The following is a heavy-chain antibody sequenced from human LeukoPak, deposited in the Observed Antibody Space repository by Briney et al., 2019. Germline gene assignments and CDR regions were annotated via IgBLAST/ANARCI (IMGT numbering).Heavy chain of an antibody. D-gene: IGHD5-24*01. J-gene: IGHJ5*02. CDR1: GGSISSYY. Sequence: SETLSLTCTVSGGSISSYYWSWIRQPPGKGLEWIGYIYYSGSTNYNPSLKSRVTISVDTSKNQFSLKLSSVTAADTAVHYCARAMAGLDPWGQGTLVTVSS. V-gene: IGHV4-59*01. CDR3: ARAMAGLDP. CDR2: IYYSGST.